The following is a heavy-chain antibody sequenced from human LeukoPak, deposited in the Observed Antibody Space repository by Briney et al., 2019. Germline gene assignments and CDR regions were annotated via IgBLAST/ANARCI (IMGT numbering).Heavy chain of an antibody. CDR3: ASRSGWSYCDY. CDR1: GYSISSGYY. J-gene: IGHJ4*02. V-gene: IGHV4-38-2*01. Sequence: SETLSLTCAVSGYSISSGYYWGWIRQPPGKGLEWIGSIYHSGSTYYNPSLKSRVTISVDTSKNQFSLKLSSVTAADTAVYYCASRSGWSYCDYWGQGTLVTVSS. CDR2: IYHSGST. D-gene: IGHD6-19*01.